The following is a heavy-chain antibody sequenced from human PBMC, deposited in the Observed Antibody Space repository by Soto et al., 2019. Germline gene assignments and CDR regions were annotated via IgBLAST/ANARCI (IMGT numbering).Heavy chain of an antibody. D-gene: IGHD3-9*01. CDR3: ARGRYDILTGYYSKTYYFDY. J-gene: IGHJ4*02. CDR2: INHSGST. Sequence: SETLSLTCAVYGGSFSCYYWSWIRQPPGKGLEWIGEINHSGSTNYNPSLKSRVTISVDTSKNQFSPKLSSVTAADTAVYYCARGRYDILTGYYSKTYYFDYWGQGTLVTVSS. CDR1: GGSFSCYY. V-gene: IGHV4-34*01.